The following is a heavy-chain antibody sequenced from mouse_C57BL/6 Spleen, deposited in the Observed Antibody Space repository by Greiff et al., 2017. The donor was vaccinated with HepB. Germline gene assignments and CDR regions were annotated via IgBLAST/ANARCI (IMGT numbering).Heavy chain of an antibody. J-gene: IGHJ3*01. CDR1: GFTFSSYA. CDR2: ISDGGSYT. V-gene: IGHV5-4*01. Sequence: EVMLVESGGGLVKPGGSLKLSCAASGFTFSSYAMSWVRQTPENRLEWVATISDGGSYTYYPDNVKGRFTISRDNDKNNLYLQMSHLKSDDTAMYYCARDHHYGSSPFAYWGQGTLVTVSA. D-gene: IGHD1-1*01. CDR3: ARDHHYGSSPFAY.